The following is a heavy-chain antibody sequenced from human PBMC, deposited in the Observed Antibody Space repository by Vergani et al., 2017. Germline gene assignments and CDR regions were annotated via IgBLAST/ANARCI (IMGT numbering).Heavy chain of an antibody. CDR1: GGSITNNF. CDR2: IHHSGAT. CDR3: ARQRPGSGWSPGDFDD. V-gene: IGHV4-59*08. J-gene: IGHJ4*02. Sequence: QVQLQESGPGLVKPSETLSLTCTVSGGSITNNFWSWIRRPPGKGLEWIGYIHHSGATNSKSSLRSRVSISIDTSKNQFSLKVTSVTAADTAVYFCARQRPGSGWSPGDFDDWGQGILVTVSS. D-gene: IGHD6-19*01.